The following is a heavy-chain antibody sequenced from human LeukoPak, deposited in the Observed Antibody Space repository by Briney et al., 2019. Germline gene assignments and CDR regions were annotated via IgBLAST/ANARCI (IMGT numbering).Heavy chain of an antibody. V-gene: IGHV4-31*03. CDR3: ARAILTASGSVWYFGL. Sequence: SETLSLTCTVSGAFISSGAYWWTWIRQHPGKGLEWIGYIFSSGSAYYNPSLKSRVTMSVDTSKNQFSLRLSSVTTADTALYYCARAILTASGSVWYFGLWGRGTLVTVSS. CDR1: GAFISSGAYW. D-gene: IGHD1-26*01. CDR2: IFSSGSA. J-gene: IGHJ2*01.